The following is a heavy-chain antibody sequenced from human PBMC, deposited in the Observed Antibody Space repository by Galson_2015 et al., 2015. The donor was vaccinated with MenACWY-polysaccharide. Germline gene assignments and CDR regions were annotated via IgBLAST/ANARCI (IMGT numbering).Heavy chain of an antibody. V-gene: IGHV3-49*03. CDR3: TRDRPIDY. J-gene: IGHJ4*02. CDR1: GFTFGDYA. Sequence: SLRLSCAASGFTFGDYAMAWFRQAPGKGLEWVGFIRCKASGETTGYAASVKGRFTISRDDSKSTAYLQMNSLQTEDTGIYYCTRDRPIDYWGQGTLAPASS. CDR2: IRCKASGETT.